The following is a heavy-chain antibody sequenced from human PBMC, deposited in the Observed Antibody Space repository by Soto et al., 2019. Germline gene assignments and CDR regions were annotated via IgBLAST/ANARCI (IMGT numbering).Heavy chain of an antibody. CDR3: ARVEELGYCSGVSCYYEDAFDI. CDR2: IIPILGIA. Sequence: SVKVSCKASGGTFSSYTISWVRQAPGQGLEWMGRIIPILGIANYAQKFQGRVTITADKSTSTAYMELSSLRSEDTAVYYCARVEELGYCSGVSCYYEDAFDIWGQGTMVTVSS. J-gene: IGHJ3*02. D-gene: IGHD2-15*01. CDR1: GGTFSSYT. V-gene: IGHV1-69*02.